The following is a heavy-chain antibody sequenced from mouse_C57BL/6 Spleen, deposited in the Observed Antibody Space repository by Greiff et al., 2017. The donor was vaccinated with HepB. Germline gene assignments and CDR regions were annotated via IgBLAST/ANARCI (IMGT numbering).Heavy chain of an antibody. CDR3: ARKDFYYGNEDY. D-gene: IGHD2-1*01. CDR2: IYPGSGST. J-gene: IGHJ2*01. CDR1: GYTFTSYW. Sequence: QVQLKQPGAELVKPGASVKMSCKASGYTFTSYWITWVKQRPGQGLEWIGDIYPGSGSTNYNEKFKSKATLTVDTSSSTAYMQLSSLTSEDSAVYYCARKDFYYGNEDYWGQGTTLTVSS. V-gene: IGHV1-55*01.